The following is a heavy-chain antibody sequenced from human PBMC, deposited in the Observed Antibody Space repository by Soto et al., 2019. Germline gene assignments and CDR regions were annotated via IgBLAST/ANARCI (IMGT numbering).Heavy chain of an antibody. Sequence: ESLKISCLVSGYSFTNDLVAWVRQVSGNGLDSSAMIHPRHSETRYSPSCQGQVTLSVDKSINTAYLHLNRLKSANNAIYDCARRWYRGGNCDSDYWGQGALVTVSS. CDR3: ARRWYRGGNCDSDY. CDR1: GYSFTNDL. D-gene: IGHD2-15*01. CDR2: IHPRHSET. V-gene: IGHV5-51*01. J-gene: IGHJ4*02.